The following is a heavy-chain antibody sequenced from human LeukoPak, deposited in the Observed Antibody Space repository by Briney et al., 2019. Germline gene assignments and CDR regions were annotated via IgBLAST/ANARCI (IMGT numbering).Heavy chain of an antibody. Sequence: SETLSLTCTVSDGSICSSSYYWGWIRQPPGKGLEWIAGIFNSGSTYYNPSLKSRVTIFVDTSKNQFSLKLSSVTAADTAVYYCARRNFYTTGWYFDYWGQGTLVTVSS. CDR2: IFNSGST. V-gene: IGHV4-39*01. CDR3: ARRNFYTTGWYFDY. CDR1: DGSICSSSYY. J-gene: IGHJ4*02. D-gene: IGHD6-19*01.